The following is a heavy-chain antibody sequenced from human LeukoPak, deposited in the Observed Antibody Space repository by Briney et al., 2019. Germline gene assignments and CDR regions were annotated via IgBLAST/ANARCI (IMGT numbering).Heavy chain of an antibody. J-gene: IGHJ4*02. CDR1: GNSISSGDYY. D-gene: IGHD3-22*01. CDR2: IYSSGST. Sequence: KPSETLSLTCTVSGNSISSGDYYWSWIRQPAGKGLEWIGRIYSSGSTHYNPALKRRVPISGDTSKNQLSLRLSSVTAADTAVYYCARASYSYDINGWVPFDYWGQGTLVTVSS. V-gene: IGHV4-61*02. CDR3: ARASYSYDINGWVPFDY.